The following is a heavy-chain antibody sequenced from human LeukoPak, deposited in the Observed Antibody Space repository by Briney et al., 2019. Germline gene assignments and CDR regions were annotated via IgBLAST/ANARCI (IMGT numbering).Heavy chain of an antibody. CDR3: ARAAITMVRGVTHFDY. Sequence: SQTLSLTCTVSGGSISSGGYYWSWIRQHPGKGLEWIGYIYYSGSTYYNPSLKSRVTISVDTSKNQFSLKLSSVTAADTAVYYCARAAITMVRGVTHFDYWGQGTLVTVSS. CDR2: IYYSGST. J-gene: IGHJ4*02. V-gene: IGHV4-31*03. D-gene: IGHD3-10*01. CDR1: GGSISSGGYY.